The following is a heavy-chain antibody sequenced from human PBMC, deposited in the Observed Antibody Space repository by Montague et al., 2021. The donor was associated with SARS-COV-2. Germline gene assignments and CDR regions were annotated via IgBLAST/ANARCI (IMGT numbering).Heavy chain of an antibody. J-gene: IGHJ3*02. D-gene: IGHD6-19*01. V-gene: IGHV4-59*01. CDR3: ARGSGWMGNAFDI. CDR1: GGSISSYY. CDR2: IYYSGST. Sequence: SETLSLTCTVSGGSISSYYWSWIRQPPGKGLEWIGYIYYSGSTNYNPSXRSRVTIPVDTSKNQFSLKLSSVTAADTAVYYCARGSGWMGNAFDIWGQGTMVIVSS.